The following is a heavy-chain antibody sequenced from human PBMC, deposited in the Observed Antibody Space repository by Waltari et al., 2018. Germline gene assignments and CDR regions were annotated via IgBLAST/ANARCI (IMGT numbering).Heavy chain of an antibody. D-gene: IGHD6-6*01. CDR1: GFTFSSYG. V-gene: IGHV3-30*02. Sequence: QVQLVESGGGVVQPGGSLRLSCAASGFTFSSYGMHWVRQAPGKGLEWVAFIRYDGSNKYYADSVKGRFTISRDNAKNSLYLQMNSLRAEDTAVYYCAREAGIAARHFDYWGQGTLVTVSS. J-gene: IGHJ4*02. CDR3: AREAGIAARHFDY. CDR2: IRYDGSNK.